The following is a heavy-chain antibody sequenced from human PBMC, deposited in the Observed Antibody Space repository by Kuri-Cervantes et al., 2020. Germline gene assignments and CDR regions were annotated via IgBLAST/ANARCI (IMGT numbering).Heavy chain of an antibody. CDR1: GGSISSSSYY. CDR3: ARDAYSSGRGIFGYYYMDV. CDR2: IYYSGST. D-gene: IGHD6-19*01. J-gene: IGHJ6*03. V-gene: IGHV4-39*02. Sequence: SETLSLTCTVSGGSISSSSYYWGWIRQPPGKGLEWIGSIYYSGSTDYNPSLKSRVTISVDTSKNQFSLKLTSVTAADTAVYYCARDAYSSGRGIFGYYYMDVWGKGTTVTVSS.